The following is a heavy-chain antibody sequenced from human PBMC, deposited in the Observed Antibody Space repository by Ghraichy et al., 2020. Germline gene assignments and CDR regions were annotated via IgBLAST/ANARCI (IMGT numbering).Heavy chain of an antibody. V-gene: IGHV3-21*01. CDR3: ARDIGRYDFWSGFYYYYYGMDV. J-gene: IGHJ6*02. CDR1: GFTFSSYS. CDR2: ISSSSSYI. Sequence: GGSLRLSCAASGFTFSSYSMNWVRQAPGKGLEWVSSISSSSSYIYYADSVKGRFTISRDNAKNSLYLQMNSLRAEDTAVYYCARDIGRYDFWSGFYYYYYGMDVWGQGTTVTVSS. D-gene: IGHD3-3*01.